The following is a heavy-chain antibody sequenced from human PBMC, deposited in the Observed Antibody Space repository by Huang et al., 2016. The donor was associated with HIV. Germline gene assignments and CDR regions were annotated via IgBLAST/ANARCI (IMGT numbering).Heavy chain of an antibody. V-gene: IGHV3-7*01. CDR1: GFNFSAYW. J-gene: IGHJ6*02. Sequence: EVHLVESGGDLVQPGGSLRLYCVASGFNFSAYWMSWVRQAPGKGLEWVANIKQDGSEKNYVDSVKCLFTISRDNAKNSWYLQLTILRAEDTAVYYCARGGIYYDVLTGRHYYYNGLDVWGQGTTVTVSS. D-gene: IGHD3-9*01. CDR2: IKQDGSEK. CDR3: ARGGIYYDVLTGRHYYYNGLDV.